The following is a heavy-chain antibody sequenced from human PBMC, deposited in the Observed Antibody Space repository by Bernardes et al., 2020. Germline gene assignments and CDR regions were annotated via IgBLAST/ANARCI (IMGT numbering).Heavy chain of an antibody. J-gene: IGHJ6*04. V-gene: IGHV3-21*06. Sequence: GSLRLSCAASGFIFSSYNMNWVRQAPGKGLEWVSSISLTTKYIYYADSVKGRFTISRDNAKNALFLQMNSLRAEDTAVYYCARDVSPATVISPTTTYDSHIWGKGTTVTVSS. CDR2: ISLTTKYI. CDR1: GFIFSSYN. D-gene: IGHD1-1*01. CDR3: ARDVSPATVISPTTTYDSHI.